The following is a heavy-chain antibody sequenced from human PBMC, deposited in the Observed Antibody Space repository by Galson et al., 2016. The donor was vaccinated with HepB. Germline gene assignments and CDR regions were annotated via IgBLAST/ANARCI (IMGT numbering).Heavy chain of an antibody. CDR3: ARRMPEQSGRAFDI. CDR1: GGSISSSGYY. J-gene: IGHJ3*02. V-gene: IGHV4-39*01. Sequence: SETLSLTCTISGGSISSSGYYWGWIRQPPGKGLEWIGTIYYGGSTYYNPSLRSRVTISVDTSKNQFSLKLSSVTAADTAVYYCARRMPEQSGRAFDIWGQGTVVTVSS. CDR2: IYYGGST. D-gene: IGHD2-2*01.